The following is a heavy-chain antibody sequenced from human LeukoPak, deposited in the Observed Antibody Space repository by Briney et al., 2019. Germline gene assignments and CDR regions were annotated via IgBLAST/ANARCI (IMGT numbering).Heavy chain of an antibody. Sequence: GASLRHSCAASGFTFSTYAVKWARQPRGGRLEWGSASSSSGGATYYADSVKGGYSTYRYTSKNTLYLQINSLRAEDTAVYYSAKDRNGCTTNFDAWGQGTLVTVSA. D-gene: IGHD2/OR15-2a*01. CDR2: SSSSGGAT. CDR3: AKDRNGCTTNFDA. V-gene: IGHV3-23*01. CDR1: GFTFSTYA. J-gene: IGHJ4*02.